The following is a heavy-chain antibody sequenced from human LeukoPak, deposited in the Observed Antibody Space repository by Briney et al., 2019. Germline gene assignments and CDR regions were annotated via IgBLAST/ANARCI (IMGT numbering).Heavy chain of an antibody. CDR3: ARDGDIVVVPAAMVAFDI. CDR2: ISYDGSNK. D-gene: IGHD2-2*01. CDR1: GFTFSSYG. Sequence: GGSLRLSCAASGFTFSSYGMHWVRQAPGKGLEWVAVISYDGSNKYYADSVKGRFTISRDNSKNTLYLQMNSLRAEDTAVYYCARDGDIVVVPAAMVAFDIWGQGTMVTVSS. V-gene: IGHV3-30*03. J-gene: IGHJ3*02.